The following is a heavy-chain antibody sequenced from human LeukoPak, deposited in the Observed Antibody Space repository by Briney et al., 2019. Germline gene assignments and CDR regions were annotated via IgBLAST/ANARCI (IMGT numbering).Heavy chain of an antibody. CDR1: GFTFSSYA. CDR3: ARSLVAVAGIDY. Sequence: QAGGSLRLSCAASGFTFSSYAMSWVRQTPGKGLEWVSAISGSGGSTYYADSVKGRFTISRDNSKNTLYLQMNSLRAEDTAVYYCARSLVAVAGIDYWGQGTLVTVSS. CDR2: ISGSGGST. D-gene: IGHD6-19*01. J-gene: IGHJ4*02. V-gene: IGHV3-23*01.